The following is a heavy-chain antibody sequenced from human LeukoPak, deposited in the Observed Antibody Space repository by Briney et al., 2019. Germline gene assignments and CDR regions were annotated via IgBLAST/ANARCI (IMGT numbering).Heavy chain of an antibody. V-gene: IGHV3-74*01. Sequence: GGSLRLSCAASGFTFSTYWMCWARQAPGQGLVWVSRINPDGSSTTYADSVKGRFTISRDNAKNTLYLQMSSLRAEDTAVYYCATQASVGYWGPGTLVTVSS. CDR1: GFTFSTYW. CDR2: INPDGSST. J-gene: IGHJ4*02. CDR3: ATQASVGY. D-gene: IGHD1-26*01.